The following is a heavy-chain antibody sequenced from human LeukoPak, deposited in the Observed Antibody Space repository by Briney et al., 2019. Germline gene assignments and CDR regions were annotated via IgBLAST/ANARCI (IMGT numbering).Heavy chain of an antibody. J-gene: IGHJ4*02. Sequence: SETLSLTCAVYGGSFSGYYWSWIRQPPGKGLEWIGEINHSGSTNYNPSLKSRVTISVDTSKNQFSLKLSPVTAADTAVYYCARGHTSSRLDYWGQGTLVTVSS. CDR1: GGSFSGYY. CDR2: INHSGST. V-gene: IGHV4-34*01. D-gene: IGHD6-13*01. CDR3: ARGHTSSRLDY.